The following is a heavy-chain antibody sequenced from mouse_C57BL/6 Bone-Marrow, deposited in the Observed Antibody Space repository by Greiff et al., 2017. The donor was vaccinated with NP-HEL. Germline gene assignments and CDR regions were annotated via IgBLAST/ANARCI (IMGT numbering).Heavy chain of an antibody. Sequence: QVQLQQPGAELVKPGASVKLSCKASGYTFTSYWMHWVKQRPGRGLEWIGRIDPNSGGTKYNEKFKSKATLTVDKPSSTAYMQLSSLTSEDSAVYYCARSHHYYGSSFWYFDVWGTGTTVTVSS. J-gene: IGHJ1*03. D-gene: IGHD1-1*01. CDR3: ARSHHYYGSSFWYFDV. CDR2: IDPNSGGT. CDR1: GYTFTSYW. V-gene: IGHV1-72*01.